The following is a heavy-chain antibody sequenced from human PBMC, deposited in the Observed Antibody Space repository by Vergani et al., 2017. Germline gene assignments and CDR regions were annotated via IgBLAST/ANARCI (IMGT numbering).Heavy chain of an antibody. CDR1: GFSVSDNY. Sequence: EVRLVDSGGGLVQPGGSLRLSCAASGFSVSDNYMCWVRQAPGKGLEWVSILYVVGTSDCADSVKGRFTVSRDISKNNLHLQLNSLRVEDTAVYFCSYGMDVWGQGTTVTVSS. J-gene: IGHJ6*02. CDR3: SYGMDV. CDR2: LYVVGTS. V-gene: IGHV3-66*01.